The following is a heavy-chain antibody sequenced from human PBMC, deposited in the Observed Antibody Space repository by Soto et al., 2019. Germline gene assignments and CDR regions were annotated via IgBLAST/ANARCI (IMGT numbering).Heavy chain of an antibody. CDR2: ISYDGSNK. Sequence: PGGSLRLSCAASGFTFSSYAMHWVRQAPGKGLEWVAVISYDGSNKYYADSVKGRFTISRDNSKNTLYLQMNSLRAEDTAVYYCARDVYSGSYGAFGIWGQGTMVTVSS. D-gene: IGHD1-26*01. CDR3: ARDVYSGSYGAFGI. V-gene: IGHV3-30-3*01. CDR1: GFTFSSYA. J-gene: IGHJ3*02.